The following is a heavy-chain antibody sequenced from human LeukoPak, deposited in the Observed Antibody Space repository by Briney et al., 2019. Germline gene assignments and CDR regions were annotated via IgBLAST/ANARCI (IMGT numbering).Heavy chain of an antibody. D-gene: IGHD1-26*01. CDR2: IVVGNGNT. V-gene: IGHV1-58*02. CDR1: GFTFTNSA. CDR3: AAVGATTFWYFDL. Sequence: SVKVSCKASGFTFTNSAMQWVRQARGQRLEWIGWIVVGNGNTNYAQKFQERVTITRDMSTSTAYMGLSSLRSEDTAVYYCAAVGATTFWYFDLWGRGTLVTVS. J-gene: IGHJ2*01.